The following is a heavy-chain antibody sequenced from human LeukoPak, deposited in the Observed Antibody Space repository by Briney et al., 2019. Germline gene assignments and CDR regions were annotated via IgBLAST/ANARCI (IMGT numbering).Heavy chain of an antibody. D-gene: IGHD2-15*01. V-gene: IGHV3-33*01. J-gene: IGHJ3*02. Sequence: GGSLRLSCAASGFTFSSYGMHWVRQAPGKGLEWVAVIWYDGSNKYYADSVKGRFTISRDNSKNTLYLRMNSLRAEDTAVYYCARDGLGYCSGGSCLLSAFDIWGQGTMVTVSS. CDR2: IWYDGSNK. CDR3: ARDGLGYCSGGSCLLSAFDI. CDR1: GFTFSSYG.